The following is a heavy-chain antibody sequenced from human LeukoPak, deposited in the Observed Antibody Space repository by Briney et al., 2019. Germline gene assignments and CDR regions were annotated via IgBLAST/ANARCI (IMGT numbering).Heavy chain of an antibody. CDR2: IIPIFGTA. V-gene: IGHV1-69*05. Sequence: SVKVSCKASGGTFSSYAISWVRQAPGQGLEWMGGIIPIFGTANYAQKFQGRVTITTDESTSTAYMVLSSLRSEDTAVYYCASPLRLDYYYYYMDVWGKGTTVTVSS. J-gene: IGHJ6*03. CDR3: ASPLRLDYYYYYMDV. CDR1: GGTFSSYA.